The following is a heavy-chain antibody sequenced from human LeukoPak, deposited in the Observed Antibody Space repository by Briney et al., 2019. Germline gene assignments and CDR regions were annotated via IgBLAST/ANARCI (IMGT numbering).Heavy chain of an antibody. Sequence: SETLSLTCTVSGGSISSSYWSWFRQSPGKGLEWFGYFYYIGSTNYNPSLKSRVTISVDTSKNQFSLKLSSVTAADTAVYYCARTPPYDSSGYYSDYFDYWGQGTLVTVSS. CDR3: ARTPPYDSSGYYSDYFDY. CDR1: GGSISSSY. CDR2: FYYIGST. V-gene: IGHV4-59*01. D-gene: IGHD3-22*01. J-gene: IGHJ4*02.